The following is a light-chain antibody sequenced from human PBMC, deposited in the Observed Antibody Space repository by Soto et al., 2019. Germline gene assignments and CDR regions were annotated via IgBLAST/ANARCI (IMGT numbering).Light chain of an antibody. J-gene: IGKJ1*01. CDR1: QGISNY. V-gene: IGKV1-27*01. CDR3: PRYNSAPWA. CDR2: AAS. Sequence: DIQMTQSPSSLSASVGDRVTITCRASQGISNYLAWYQQKPGKVPKLLIYAASTLQSGVPSRFSGSGSGTAFPLTISSLQPEDVATYYCPRYNSAPWAFGQGTKVEIK.